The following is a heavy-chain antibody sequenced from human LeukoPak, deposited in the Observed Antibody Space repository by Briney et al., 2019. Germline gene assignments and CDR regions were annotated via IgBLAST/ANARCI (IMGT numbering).Heavy chain of an antibody. D-gene: IGHD3-22*01. CDR3: ARGDYYDSSGYYYNFDY. J-gene: IGHJ4*02. CDR1: GFTFSSYA. CDR2: IYSGGST. Sequence: PGGSLRLSCAASGFTFSSYAMSWVRQAPGKGLEWVSVIYSGGSTYYADSVKGRFTISRDNSKNTLYLQMNSLRAEDTAVYYCARGDYYDSSGYYYNFDYWGQGTLVTVSS. V-gene: IGHV3-53*01.